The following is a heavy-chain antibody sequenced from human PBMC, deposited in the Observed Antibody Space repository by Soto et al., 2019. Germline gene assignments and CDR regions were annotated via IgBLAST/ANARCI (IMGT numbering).Heavy chain of an antibody. CDR3: ARRRLHSASKRYEYYFDY. CDR2: IYNGQYR. CDR1: GGSVNSDNYY. J-gene: IGHJ4*02. V-gene: IGHV4-61*01. Sequence: SETLSLTCTVSGGSVNSDNYYWSWIRQPPGKGLEWIACIYNGQYRKYNPSLKSRVTISADPSKNKFSLKLSSVTAADTAVYYCARRRLHSASKRYEYYFDYWGQATLVTVSS. D-gene: IGHD2-15*01.